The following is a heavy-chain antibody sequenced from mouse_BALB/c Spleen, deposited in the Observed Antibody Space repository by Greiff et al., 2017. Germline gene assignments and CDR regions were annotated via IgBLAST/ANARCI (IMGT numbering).Heavy chain of an antibody. CDR2: INPSTGYT. CDR1: GYTFTSYW. CDR3: ARSGSSPYAMDY. Sequence: VQLQQSGAELAKPGASVKMSCKASGYTFTSYWMHWVKQRPGQGLEWIGYINPSTGYTEYNQKFKDKASLTADKSSSTAYMQLSSLTSEDSAVYYCARSGSSPYAMDYWGQGTSVTVSS. V-gene: IGHV1-7*01. J-gene: IGHJ4*01. D-gene: IGHD1-1*01.